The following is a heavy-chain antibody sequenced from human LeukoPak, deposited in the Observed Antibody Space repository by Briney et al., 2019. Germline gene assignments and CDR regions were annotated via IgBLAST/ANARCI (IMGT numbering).Heavy chain of an antibody. V-gene: IGHV1-2*02. CDR1: GYTLTGYY. J-gene: IGHJ4*02. CDR2: INPNSGGT. CDR3: ARDRAIAVAGPNNY. Sequence: ASVKVSCKASGYTLTGYYMHWVRQAPGQGLEWMGWINPNSGGTNYAQKFQGRVTMTRDTSISTAYMELSRLRSDDTAVYYCARDRAIAVAGPNNYWGQGTLVTVSS. D-gene: IGHD6-19*01.